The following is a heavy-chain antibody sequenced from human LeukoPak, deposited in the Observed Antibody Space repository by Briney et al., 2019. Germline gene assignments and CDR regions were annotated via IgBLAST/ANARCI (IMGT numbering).Heavy chain of an antibody. CDR1: GGSISSYY. V-gene: IGHV4-59*08. D-gene: IGHD4-17*01. CDR2: IYYSGST. Sequence: PSETLSLTCTVPGGSISSYYWSWIRQPPGKGLEWIGYIYYSGSTNYNPSLKSRVTISVDTSKNQFSLKLSSVTAADTAVYYCARRYYGDYAAVDAFDIWGQGTMVTVSS. J-gene: IGHJ3*02. CDR3: ARRYYGDYAAVDAFDI.